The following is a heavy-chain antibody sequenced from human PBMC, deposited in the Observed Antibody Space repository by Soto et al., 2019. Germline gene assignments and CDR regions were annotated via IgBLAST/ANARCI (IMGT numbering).Heavy chain of an antibody. V-gene: IGHV4-59*01. D-gene: IGHD2-2*02. CDR2: IYYSGST. CDR1: GGSISSYY. CDR3: ATSRGKETIYPTKKYYYMDV. Sequence: PSETLSLTCTVSGGSISSYYWSWIRQPPGKGLEWIGYIYYSGSTNYNPSLKSRVTISVDTSKNQFSLKLSSVTAADTAVYYCATSRGKETIYPTKKYYYMDVWGKGTTVTVSS. J-gene: IGHJ6*03.